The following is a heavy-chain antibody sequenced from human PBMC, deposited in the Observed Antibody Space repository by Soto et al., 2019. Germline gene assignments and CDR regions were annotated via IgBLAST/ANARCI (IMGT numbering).Heavy chain of an antibody. D-gene: IGHD2-21*02. Sequence: ASVKVSCKASGYTFTSYDINWVRQATGQGLEWMGWMNPNSGNTGYAQKFQGRVTMTRNTSISTAYMELSSLRSEDTAVYYCARKTIVVVTDSLYYYYYGMDVWGQGTTVTVSS. CDR3: ARKTIVVVTDSLYYYYYGMDV. CDR1: GYTFTSYD. J-gene: IGHJ6*02. V-gene: IGHV1-8*01. CDR2: MNPNSGNT.